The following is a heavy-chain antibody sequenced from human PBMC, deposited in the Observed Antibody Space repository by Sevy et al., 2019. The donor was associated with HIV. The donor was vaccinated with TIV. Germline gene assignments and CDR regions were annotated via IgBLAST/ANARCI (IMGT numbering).Heavy chain of an antibody. CDR1: GFIFSNYY. Sequence: GGSLRLSCAASGFIFSNYYMSWIRQAPGKGLEWVSYISTSGTTIFYADSVKGRFTISRDNAKNSLYLQMSILRAEDTAVYFCARAEEDADYPSYYFYGMDVWGQGTTVTVSS. CDR2: ISTSGTTI. CDR3: ARAEEDADYPSYYFYGMDV. J-gene: IGHJ6*02. V-gene: IGHV3-11*01. D-gene: IGHD4-17*01.